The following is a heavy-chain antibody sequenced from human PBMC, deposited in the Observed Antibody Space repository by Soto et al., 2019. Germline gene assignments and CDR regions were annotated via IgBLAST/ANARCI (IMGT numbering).Heavy chain of an antibody. J-gene: IGHJ6*02. CDR1: GFTFSTYW. CDR2: IKQDGTGK. V-gene: IGHV3-7*01. D-gene: IGHD1-26*01. Sequence: EVQLVESGGGLVQPGGSLRLSCAASGFTFSTYWMSWVRRTPGKGLEWVANIKQDGTGKYYVDSVRGRLTVSRDNAKSLLYLQMNSLRVEDTAVYYCTTSPHRDSERVFVWGQGTAVTVS. CDR3: TTSPHRDSERVFV.